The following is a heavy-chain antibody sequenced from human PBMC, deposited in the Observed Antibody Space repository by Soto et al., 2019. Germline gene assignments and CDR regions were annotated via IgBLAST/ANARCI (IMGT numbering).Heavy chain of an antibody. D-gene: IGHD1-7*01. V-gene: IGHV3-33*01. CDR3: ARGVRYNWNLATLYYYYMDV. CDR1: GFTFSSYG. Sequence: GGSLRLSCAASGFTFSSYGMHRVRQAPGKGLEWVAVIWYDGSNKYYADSVKGRFTISRDNSKNTLYLQMNSLRAEDTAVYYCARGVRYNWNLATLYYYYMDVWGKGTTVTVSS. J-gene: IGHJ6*03. CDR2: IWYDGSNK.